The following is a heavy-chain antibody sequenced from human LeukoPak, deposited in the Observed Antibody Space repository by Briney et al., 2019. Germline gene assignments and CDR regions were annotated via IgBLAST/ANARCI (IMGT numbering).Heavy chain of an antibody. CDR3: ARDYGDYGVTFDI. V-gene: IGHV3-30-3*01. D-gene: IGHD4-17*01. Sequence: QPGRSLRLSCAASGFTFSSFVIHWVRQAPGKALEWVAVISYDGSNKYYADSVKGRFTISRDNSKNTLYLQMNSLRPEDTAVYYCARDYGDYGVTFDIWGRGTMVTVSS. J-gene: IGHJ3*02. CDR2: ISYDGSNK. CDR1: GFTFSSFV.